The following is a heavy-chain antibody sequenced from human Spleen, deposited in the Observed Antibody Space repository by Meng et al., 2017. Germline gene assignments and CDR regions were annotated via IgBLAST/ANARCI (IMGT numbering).Heavy chain of an antibody. CDR3: AKDHRGSYYMGFEY. D-gene: IGHD3-10*01. Sequence: QVQLVESGGGVVQPGRSLRLLCAASGFTFSNFGMHWVRQAPGKGLEWVAIISYDGSNKYYADSMKGRFTISRDNSKNTMYLQMHSLRAEDTAVYYCAKDHRGSYYMGFEYWGRGTLVTVSS. CDR2: ISYDGSNK. CDR1: GFTFSNFG. J-gene: IGHJ4*02. V-gene: IGHV3-30*18.